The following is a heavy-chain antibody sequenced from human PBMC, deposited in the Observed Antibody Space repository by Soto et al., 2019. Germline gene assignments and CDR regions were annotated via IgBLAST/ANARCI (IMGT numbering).Heavy chain of an antibody. D-gene: IGHD2-2*01. J-gene: IGHJ4*02. V-gene: IGHV4-39*01. Sequence: QLQLQESGPGLVTPSETLSLTCTVSGGSMSSSTYYWGWIRQPPGKGLEWIGTIYNGGRTYYNPSLKSRVPISIDTSKNQFSLKLSSVTATDTAVYYCARQLCTRTSCYCDYWGQGTLVTVSS. CDR1: GGSMSSSTYY. CDR2: IYNGGRT. CDR3: ARQLCTRTSCYCDY.